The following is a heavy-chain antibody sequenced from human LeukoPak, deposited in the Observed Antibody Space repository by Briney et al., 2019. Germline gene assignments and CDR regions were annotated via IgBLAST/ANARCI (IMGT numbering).Heavy chain of an antibody. CDR1: EFTFSTYA. J-gene: IGHJ4*02. Sequence: GGSLRLSCTVTEFTFSTYAMNWVRQAPGKGLEWVSSISSDSSMIYYADSVKGRFTISRDNAKNSLYLQMSGLRDEDTAVYFCASGNYGQFDSWGQGTLATVSS. CDR3: ASGNYGQFDS. CDR2: ISSDSSMI. V-gene: IGHV3-48*02. D-gene: IGHD3-10*01.